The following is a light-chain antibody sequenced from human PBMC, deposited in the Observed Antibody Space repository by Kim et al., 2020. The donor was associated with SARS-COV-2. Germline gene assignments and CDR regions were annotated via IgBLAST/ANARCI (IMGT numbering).Light chain of an antibody. CDR2: GTS. V-gene: IGKV3-20*01. J-gene: IGKJ1*01. CDR3: QQYSSSPPWT. Sequence: PGEGATLSCRASQSISISYLAWYQQKPGQATRLLIYGTSRRATGSPDRFSGSGAGTDFTLTISRLEPGDFAVYYCQQYSSSPPWTFGQGTKVDIK. CDR1: QSISISY.